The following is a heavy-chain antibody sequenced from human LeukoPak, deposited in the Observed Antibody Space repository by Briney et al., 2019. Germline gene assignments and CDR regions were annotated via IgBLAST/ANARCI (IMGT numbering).Heavy chain of an antibody. D-gene: IGHD6-25*01. CDR1: GGSISSSSYY. CDR3: ARVRDRLFDY. V-gene: IGHV4-39*01. J-gene: IGHJ4*02. Sequence: SETLSLTCTVSGGSISSSSYYRGWIRQPPGKGLEWIGSIYYSGSTYYNPSLKSRVTISVDTSKNQFSLKLSSVTAADTAVYYCARVRDRLFDYWGQGTLVTVSS. CDR2: IYYSGST.